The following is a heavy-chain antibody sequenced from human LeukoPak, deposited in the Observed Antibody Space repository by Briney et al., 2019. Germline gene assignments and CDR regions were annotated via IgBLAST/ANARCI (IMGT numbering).Heavy chain of an antibody. CDR2: ISYDGGNK. CDR3: ARDGGDYGDLDY. Sequence: PGRSLRLSCAASGFTFSSYAMHWVRQAPGKGLEWVAVISYDGGNKYYADSVKGRFTISRDSSKNTLYLQMNSLRAEDTAVYYCARDGGDYGDLDYWGQGTLVIVSS. V-gene: IGHV3-30*04. CDR1: GFTFSSYA. J-gene: IGHJ4*02. D-gene: IGHD4-17*01.